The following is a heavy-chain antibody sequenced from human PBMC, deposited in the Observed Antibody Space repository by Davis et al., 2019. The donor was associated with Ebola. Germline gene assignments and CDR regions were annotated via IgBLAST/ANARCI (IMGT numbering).Heavy chain of an antibody. CDR3: ARGGLVPAALYL. CDR1: DGSISSHY. Sequence: PGGSLRLSCTVSDGSISSHYWNWIRQPPGKGLEWIGYIAYTGNTIYNPSLKSRVTISGDTSKKQFSLRLNSVTAADTAVYYCARGGLVPAALYLWGQGTMVTVSS. CDR2: IAYTGNT. J-gene: IGHJ3*01. D-gene: IGHD2-2*01. V-gene: IGHV4-59*11.